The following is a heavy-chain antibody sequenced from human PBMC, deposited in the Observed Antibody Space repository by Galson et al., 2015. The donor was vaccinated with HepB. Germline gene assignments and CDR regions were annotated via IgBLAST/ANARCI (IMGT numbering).Heavy chain of an antibody. V-gene: IGHV3-64D*06. CDR3: VKGEGSKSDSSGWYPPAGDY. CDR2: ISSNGGST. Sequence: SLRLSCAASGFTFSSYAMHWVRQAPGKGLEYVSAISSNGGSTYYADSVKGRFTISRDNSKNTLYLQMSSLRAEDTAVYYCVKGEGSKSDSSGWYPPAGDYWGQGTLVTVSS. D-gene: IGHD6-19*01. CDR1: GFTFSSYA. J-gene: IGHJ4*02.